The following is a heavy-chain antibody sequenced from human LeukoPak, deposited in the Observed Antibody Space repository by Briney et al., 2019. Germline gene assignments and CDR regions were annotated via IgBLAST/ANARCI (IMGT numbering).Heavy chain of an antibody. CDR3: AKGGIAVAGTAPTPFDY. V-gene: IGHV3-23*01. D-gene: IGHD6-19*01. CDR1: GFTFSSYA. Sequence: GGSLRLSCAASGFTFSSYAMSWVRQAPGKGLEWVSAISGSGGSTYYADSVKGRFTISRDNSKNTLYLQMNSLRAEDTAVYYCAKGGIAVAGTAPTPFDYWGQGTLVTVSS. CDR2: ISGSGGST. J-gene: IGHJ4*02.